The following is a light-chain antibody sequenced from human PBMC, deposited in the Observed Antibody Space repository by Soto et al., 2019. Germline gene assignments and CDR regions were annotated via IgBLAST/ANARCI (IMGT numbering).Light chain of an antibody. CDR2: KAS. J-gene: IGKJ1*01. CDR3: QQYNSYWT. Sequence: DIRMTQSPSTLSSSVGERVTITCRASQSINNWLAWYQQKPGKAPKLLIYKASSLERGVPSRFSGSGSGTEFTLTISSLQPDDFATYYCQQYNSYWTFGQGTKVEIK. V-gene: IGKV1-5*03. CDR1: QSINNW.